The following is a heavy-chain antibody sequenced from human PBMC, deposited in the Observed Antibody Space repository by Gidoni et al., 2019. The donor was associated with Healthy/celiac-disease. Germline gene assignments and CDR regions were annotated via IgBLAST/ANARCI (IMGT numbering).Heavy chain of an antibody. CDR2: IIPIFGTA. Sequence: QVQLVQSGAEVQKPGSSVKVSCKASGGTFSSYAISWVRQAPGQGLEWMGGIIPIFGTANYAQKFQGRVTITADKSTSTAYMELSSLRSEDTAVYYCARGISGCSSTSCPRPDAFDIWGQGTMVTVSS. CDR1: GGTFSSYA. J-gene: IGHJ3*02. CDR3: ARGISGCSSTSCPRPDAFDI. D-gene: IGHD2-2*01. V-gene: IGHV1-69*06.